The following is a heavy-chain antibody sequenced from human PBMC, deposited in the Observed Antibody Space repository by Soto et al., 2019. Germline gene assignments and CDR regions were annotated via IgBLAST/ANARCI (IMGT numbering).Heavy chain of an antibody. CDR2: IYYSGSN. CDR3: ARDSTITAMTIDY. V-gene: IGHV4-31*03. CDR1: GCSLSSGGYY. J-gene: IGHJ4*02. Sequence: QVQLQESGPGLVKTSQTLALTCTFSGCSLSSGGYYWSWLRQEPGKGLECIGYIYYSGSNYYNPSLRSRVTIPVDTSKNQCSLKRSSVTAAATAVYCCARDSTITAMTIDYWGQGTMVTVSS. D-gene: IGHD5-18*01.